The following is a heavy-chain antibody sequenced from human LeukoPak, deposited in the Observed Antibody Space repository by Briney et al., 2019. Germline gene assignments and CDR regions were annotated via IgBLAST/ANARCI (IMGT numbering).Heavy chain of an antibody. J-gene: IGHJ4*02. CDR1: GFTFSSYA. CDR3: AKGSGGANFDY. D-gene: IGHD1-26*01. V-gene: IGHV3-23*01. CDR2: TSGSGGRT. Sequence: GGSLRLSCAASGFTFSSYAMSWVGQAPGKGLEWVSATSGSGGRTYYADSVKGRFTISRDNSKNTLYLQMNSLRAEDTAVYYCAKGSGGANFDYWGQGTLVTVSS.